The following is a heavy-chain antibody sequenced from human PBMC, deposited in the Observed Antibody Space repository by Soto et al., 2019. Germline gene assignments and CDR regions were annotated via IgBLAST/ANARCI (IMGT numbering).Heavy chain of an antibody. D-gene: IGHD6-6*01. CDR3: AGQYSSSSVEF. Sequence: QVQLVESGGGLVKPGGSLRLSCAASGFTFSDYYMNWIRQAPGKGPEWVSYISSGAITIYYADSVKGRFTISRDNAKNSLYLQMNSLRAEDTAVYYCAGQYSSSSVEFWGQGTLVTVSS. CDR2: ISSGAITI. CDR1: GFTFSDYY. J-gene: IGHJ4*02. V-gene: IGHV3-11*01.